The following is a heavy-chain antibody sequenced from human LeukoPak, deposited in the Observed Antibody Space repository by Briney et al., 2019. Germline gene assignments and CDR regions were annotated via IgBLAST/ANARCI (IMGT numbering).Heavy chain of an antibody. CDR3: ASGYGWGLY. J-gene: IGHJ4*02. CDR2: INPNSGGA. D-gene: IGHD3-16*01. Sequence: GASVKVSCKASGYTFTGYYTHWVRQAPGQGPEWMGWINPNSGGADYGQKYQGRVTMTRDTSISTAYMELSRLTSDDTAIYYCASGYGWGLYWGQGTLVTVSS. CDR1: GYTFTGYY. V-gene: IGHV1-2*02.